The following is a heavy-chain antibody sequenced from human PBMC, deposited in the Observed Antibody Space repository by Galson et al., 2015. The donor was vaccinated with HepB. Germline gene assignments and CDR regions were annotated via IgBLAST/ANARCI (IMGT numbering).Heavy chain of an antibody. J-gene: IGHJ4*02. CDR2: INQDEGET. CDR3: ARGRGVDY. D-gene: IGHD3-10*01. V-gene: IGHV3-7*01. Sequence: SLRLSCAVSGFTFRNLWMTWVRQAPGKGLEWVANINQDEGETYYVDSVKGRFAVSRDNARNSLYLNMNSLRADDTAVYYCARGRGVDYWGQGTLVTVSS. CDR1: GFTFRNLW.